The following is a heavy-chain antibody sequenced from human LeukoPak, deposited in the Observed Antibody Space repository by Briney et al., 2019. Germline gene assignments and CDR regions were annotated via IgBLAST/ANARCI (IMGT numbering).Heavy chain of an antibody. V-gene: IGHV3-48*03. CDR1: GFTFSSYE. D-gene: IGHD5-18*01. CDR2: ISSSGSTI. J-gene: IGHJ4*02. Sequence: PGGSLRLSCAASGFTFSSYEMNWVRQAPGKGLVWVSYISSSGSTIYYADSVKGRFTISRDNAKNSLYLQMNSLRAEDTAVYYCASDGYSYGPNIDYWGQGTLVTVSS. CDR3: ASDGYSYGPNIDY.